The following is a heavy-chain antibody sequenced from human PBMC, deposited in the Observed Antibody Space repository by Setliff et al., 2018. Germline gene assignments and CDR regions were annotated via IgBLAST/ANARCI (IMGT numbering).Heavy chain of an antibody. J-gene: IGHJ4*02. D-gene: IGHD2-15*01. CDR3: ARENGYCSGGACYFMFDY. CDR1: GGSSSSHY. V-gene: IGHV4-59*11. Sequence: KTSETLSLTCTVSGGSSSSHYWSWIRQPPGKGLEWIGYIHYSGTTNYNLSLKSRVTLSLDTAKNQFSLELRAVTAADTALYYCARENGYCSGGACYFMFDYWGQGTLVTVSS. CDR2: IHYSGTT.